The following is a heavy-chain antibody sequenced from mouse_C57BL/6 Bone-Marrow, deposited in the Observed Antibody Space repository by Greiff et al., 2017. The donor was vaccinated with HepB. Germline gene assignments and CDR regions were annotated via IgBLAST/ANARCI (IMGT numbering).Heavy chain of an antibody. D-gene: IGHD2-1*01. J-gene: IGHJ3*01. CDR1: GYTFTSYW. CDR3: ARSRGNPFAY. V-gene: IGHV1-50*01. CDR2: IDPSDSYT. Sequence: VQLQQPGAELVKPGASVKLSCKASGYTFTSYWMQWVKQRPGQGLEWIGEIDPSDSYTNYNQKFKGKATLTVDTSSSTAYMQLSSLTSEDSAVYYCARSRGNPFAYWGQGTLVTVSA.